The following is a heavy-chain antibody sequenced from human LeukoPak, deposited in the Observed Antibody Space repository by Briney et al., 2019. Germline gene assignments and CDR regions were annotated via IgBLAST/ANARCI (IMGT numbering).Heavy chain of an antibody. CDR1: GYTFTSYG. V-gene: IGHV1-69*05. D-gene: IGHD5-24*01. CDR2: IIPIFGTA. Sequence: ASVKVSCKASGYTFTSYGISWVRQAPGQGLEWMGRIIPIFGTANYAQKFQGRVTITTDESTSTAYMELSSLRSEDTAVYYCASRHPRDGYNYAFDIWGQGTMVTVSS. CDR3: ASRHPRDGYNYAFDI. J-gene: IGHJ3*02.